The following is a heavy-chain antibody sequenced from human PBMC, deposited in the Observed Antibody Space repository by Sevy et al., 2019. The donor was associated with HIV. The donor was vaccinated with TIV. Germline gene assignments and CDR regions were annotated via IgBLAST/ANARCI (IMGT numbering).Heavy chain of an antibody. D-gene: IGHD6-13*01. CDR3: ARSISWYASFDY. J-gene: IGHJ4*02. CDR1: GRTFRSNA. CDR2: IIHMFGTA. V-gene: IGHV1-69*13. Sequence: ASVKVSCKSSGRTFRSNAISWVRQAPGQGLEWMGGIIHMFGTANYAQKFQGRVTITAGESASTAYMELSSLRSDDTARYYCARSISWYASFDYWCQGTLVTVSS.